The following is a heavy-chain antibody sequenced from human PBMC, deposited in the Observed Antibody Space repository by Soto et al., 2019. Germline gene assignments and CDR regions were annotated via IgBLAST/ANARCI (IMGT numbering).Heavy chain of an antibody. CDR1: GGTFSSYA. J-gene: IGHJ4*02. D-gene: IGHD3-22*01. Sequence: QVQLVQSGAEVKKPGSSVKVSCKASGGTFSSYAISWVRQAPGQGVEWMGGIIPIFGTANYAQKFQGRVTITADEPTSTAYMELSSLRSEDTAVYYCARDGYDSSGYYYGHDYWGQGTLVTVSS. V-gene: IGHV1-69*01. CDR2: IIPIFGTA. CDR3: ARDGYDSSGYYYGHDY.